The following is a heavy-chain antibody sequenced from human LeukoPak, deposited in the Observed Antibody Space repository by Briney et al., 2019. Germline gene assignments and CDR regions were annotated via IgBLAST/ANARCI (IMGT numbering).Heavy chain of an antibody. CDR3: ARTQGSGTYYQFWDY. D-gene: IGHD3-10*01. CDR2: IYYSGST. V-gene: IGHV4-39*01. Sequence: SGTLSLTCTVSGGSISSSSYYWGWIRQPPGKGLEWIGSIYYSGSTYYNPSLKSRVTISVDTSKNQFSLKLSSVTAADTAVYYCARTQGSGTYYQFWDYWGQGTLVTVSS. CDR1: GGSISSSSYY. J-gene: IGHJ4*02.